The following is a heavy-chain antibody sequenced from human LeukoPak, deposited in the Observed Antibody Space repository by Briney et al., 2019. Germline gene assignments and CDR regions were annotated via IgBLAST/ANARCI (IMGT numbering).Heavy chain of an antibody. Sequence: GGSLRLSCAASGFTVSSNSMSWVRQAPGKGLEWVSFIYSDNTHYSDSVKGRFTISRDNSKNTLYLQMNSLRAEDTAVYYCARDYIPMHAFDIWGQGTMVTVSS. J-gene: IGHJ3*02. CDR1: GFTVSSNS. CDR3: ARDYIPMHAFDI. V-gene: IGHV3-53*01. CDR2: IYSDNT. D-gene: IGHD2-2*02.